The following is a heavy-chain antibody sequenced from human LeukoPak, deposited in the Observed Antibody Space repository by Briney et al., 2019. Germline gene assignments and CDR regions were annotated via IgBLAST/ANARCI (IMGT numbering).Heavy chain of an antibody. CDR1: GGTFSSYA. Sequence: SVKVSCKASGGTFSSYAISWVRQAPGRGLEWMGGIIPIFGTANYAQKFQGRVTITADESTSTAYMELSSLRSEDTAVYYCAREYYYGSGSYYSEPPGVGFDPWGQGTLVTVSS. D-gene: IGHD3-10*01. CDR3: AREYYYGSGSYYSEPPGVGFDP. V-gene: IGHV1-69*13. J-gene: IGHJ5*02. CDR2: IIPIFGTA.